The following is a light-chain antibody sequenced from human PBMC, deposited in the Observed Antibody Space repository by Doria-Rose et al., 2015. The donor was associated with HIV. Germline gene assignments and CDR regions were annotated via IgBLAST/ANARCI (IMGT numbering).Light chain of an antibody. CDR3: QQYYDTPS. CDR1: QSLLYTSKNY. Sequence: TQSPESLGMSLGERATLNCKSNQSLLYTSKNYLAWYQQKQGQPPKLLIYWASTRQSGLPARFSGSGSGADCTLTISSLEAEDVAVYYCQQYYDTPSFGPGTTVNIK. J-gene: IGKJ3*01. V-gene: IGKV4-1*01. CDR2: WAS.